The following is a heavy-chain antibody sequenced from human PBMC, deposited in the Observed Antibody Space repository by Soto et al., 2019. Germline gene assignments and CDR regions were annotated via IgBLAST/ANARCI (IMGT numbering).Heavy chain of an antibody. CDR2: IKSKTDGGTT. J-gene: IGHJ4*02. D-gene: IGHD3-9*01. CDR3: TTRGDYDWLDY. CDR1: GFTFSSYA. Sequence: GSLRLSCAASGFTFSSYALHWVREAPGKGLEWVGRIKSKTDGGTTDYAAPVKGRFTISRDDSKNTLYLQMNSLKTEDTAVYYCTTRGDYDWLDYWGQGTLVTVSS. V-gene: IGHV3-15*01.